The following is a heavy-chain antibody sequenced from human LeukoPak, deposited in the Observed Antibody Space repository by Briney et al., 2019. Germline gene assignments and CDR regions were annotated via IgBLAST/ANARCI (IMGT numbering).Heavy chain of an antibody. D-gene: IGHD3-16*02. CDR1: GGSFSGYY. V-gene: IGHV4-30-4*08. CDR2: IYYSGST. CDR3: ARDSITFGGVIVQDY. J-gene: IGHJ4*02. Sequence: LSLTCAVYGGSFSGYYWSWIRQPPGKGLEWIGYIYYSGSTYYNPSLKSRVTISVDTSKNQFSLKLSSVTAADTAVYYCARDSITFGGVIVQDYWGQGTLVTVSS.